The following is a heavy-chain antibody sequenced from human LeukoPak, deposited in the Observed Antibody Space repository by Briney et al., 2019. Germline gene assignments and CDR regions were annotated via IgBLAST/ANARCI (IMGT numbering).Heavy chain of an antibody. V-gene: IGHV3-23*01. Sequence: GGSLRLSCAASGFTFSSSAMSWVRQAPGKGLEWVSSISGSGSGGSTYYADSVKGRFTISRDSSKNTLYLQMNSLIAEDTAVYYCAKSGYNRFDYWGQGPRVTVPS. J-gene: IGHJ4*02. CDR2: ISGSGSGGST. CDR3: AKSGYNRFDY. CDR1: GFTFSSSA. D-gene: IGHD5-24*01.